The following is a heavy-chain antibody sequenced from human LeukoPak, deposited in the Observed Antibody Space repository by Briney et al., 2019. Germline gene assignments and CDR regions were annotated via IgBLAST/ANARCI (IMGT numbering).Heavy chain of an antibody. CDR2: IYYGGNT. V-gene: IGHV4-39*01. CDR1: GGTISSSGYY. D-gene: IGHD4-17*01. Sequence: MTSETLSLTCTVSGGTISSSGYYWGWIRQPPGKGLEWIGNIYYGGNTYYNPSFRSRVAMSVDTSKNQFSLRLTSVTAADTAVYYCATPYDYGFGVVSWGQGTLVTVSS. J-gene: IGHJ4*02. CDR3: ATPYDYGFGVVS.